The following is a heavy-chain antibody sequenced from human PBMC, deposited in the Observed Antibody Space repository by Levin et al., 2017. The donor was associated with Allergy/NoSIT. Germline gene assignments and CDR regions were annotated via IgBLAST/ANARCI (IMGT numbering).Heavy chain of an antibody. Sequence: SCAASGFTFDDYAMHWVRQAPGKGLEWVSGISWNSGSIGYADSVKGRFTISRDNAKNSLYLQMNSLRAEDTALYYCAKGLDPGGNAPPQYYYYYGMDVWGQGTTVTVSS. CDR2: ISWNSGSI. V-gene: IGHV3-9*01. D-gene: IGHD4-23*01. CDR3: AKGLDPGGNAPPQYYYYYGMDV. CDR1: GFTFDDYA. J-gene: IGHJ6*02.